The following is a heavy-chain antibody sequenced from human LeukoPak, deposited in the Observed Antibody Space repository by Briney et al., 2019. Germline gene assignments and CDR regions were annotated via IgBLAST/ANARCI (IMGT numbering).Heavy chain of an antibody. J-gene: IGHJ4*02. V-gene: IGHV1-2*06. CDR2: INPNSGGT. CDR3: ARSCYTAMVSFDY. Sequence: ASVKVSCKASGYTFTGYYMHWVRQARGQGLEWMGRINPNSGGTNYAQKFQGRVTMTRDTSISTAYMELSRLRSDDTAVYYCARSCYTAMVSFDYWGQGTLVTVSS. CDR1: GYTFTGYY. D-gene: IGHD5-18*01.